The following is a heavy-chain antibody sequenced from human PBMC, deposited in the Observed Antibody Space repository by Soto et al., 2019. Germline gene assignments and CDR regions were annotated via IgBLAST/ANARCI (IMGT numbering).Heavy chain of an antibody. Sequence: EVQLVESGGGLVQPGVSLRLSCAASGFTFSSYSMNWVRQAPGKGLEWVSYISSSSSTIYYADSVKGRFTISRDNAKNSLSLHMHSPRAEDTAVYYCARDVDYWGQGTLVTVSS. CDR2: ISSSSSTI. CDR3: ARDVDY. CDR1: GFTFSSYS. J-gene: IGHJ4*02. V-gene: IGHV3-48*01.